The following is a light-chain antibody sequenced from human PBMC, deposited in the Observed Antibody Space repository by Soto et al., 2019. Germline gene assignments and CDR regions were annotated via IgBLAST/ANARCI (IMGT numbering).Light chain of an antibody. Sequence: EIVLTQSPATLSLSPGERATLSCRASQSVSSYLAWYQQKPGQAPRLLIYDASNRATGIPARFSGSGSGTAFTLTISSLEPEAFAVYYCHQRSNWPPATFGPGTKVDIK. CDR1: QSVSSY. CDR2: DAS. V-gene: IGKV3-11*01. CDR3: HQRSNWPPAT. J-gene: IGKJ3*01.